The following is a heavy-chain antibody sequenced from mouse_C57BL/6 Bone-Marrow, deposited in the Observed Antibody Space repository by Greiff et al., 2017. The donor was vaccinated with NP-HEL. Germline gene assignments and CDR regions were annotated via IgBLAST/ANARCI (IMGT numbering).Heavy chain of an antibody. J-gene: IGHJ2*01. D-gene: IGHD1-1*01. V-gene: IGHV1-50*01. Sequence: QVQLKQPGAELVKPGASVKLSCKASGYTFTSYWMQWVKQRPGQGLEWIGEIDPSDSYTNYNQKFKGKATLTVDTSSSTAYMQLSSLTSEDSAVYYCARSNPYYYGSSYNYWGQGTTLTVSS. CDR1: GYTFTSYW. CDR3: ARSNPYYYGSSYNY. CDR2: IDPSDSYT.